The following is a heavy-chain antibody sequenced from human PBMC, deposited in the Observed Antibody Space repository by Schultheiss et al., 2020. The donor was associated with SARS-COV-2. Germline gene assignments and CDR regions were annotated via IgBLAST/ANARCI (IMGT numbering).Heavy chain of an antibody. V-gene: IGHV4-59*06. D-gene: IGHD6-19*01. CDR1: GGSISSYY. Sequence: SETLSLTCTVSGGSISSYYWSWIRQHPGKGLEWIGYIYYSGSTYYNPSLKSRVTISVDTSKNQFSLKLSSVTAADTAVYYCARNLIAVAGFDYWGQGTLVTVSS. CDR2: IYYSGST. J-gene: IGHJ4*02. CDR3: ARNLIAVAGFDY.